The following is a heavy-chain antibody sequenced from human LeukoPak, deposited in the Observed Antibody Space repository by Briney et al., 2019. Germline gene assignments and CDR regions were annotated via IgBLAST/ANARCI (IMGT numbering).Heavy chain of an antibody. CDR1: GYTFTSYG. J-gene: IGHJ4*02. Sequence: ASVKVSCKASGYTFTSYGISWVRQAPGQGLEWMGWISAYNGNTNYAQKLQGRVTMTTDTSTSTAYMELRSLRSDDTAVYYCARGPRMHYHDSSGYYYWGQGTLVTVSS. V-gene: IGHV1-18*01. D-gene: IGHD3-22*01. CDR2: ISAYNGNT. CDR3: ARGPRMHYHDSSGYYY.